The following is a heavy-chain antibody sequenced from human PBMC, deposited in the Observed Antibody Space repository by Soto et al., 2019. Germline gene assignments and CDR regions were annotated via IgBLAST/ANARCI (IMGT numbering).Heavy chain of an antibody. D-gene: IGHD3-10*01. CDR2: ISSSGGTI. CDR3: ARESGSYYSYYYGMDV. J-gene: IGHJ6*02. V-gene: IGHV3-48*03. CDR1: GFTFSSYE. Sequence: LRLSCAASGFTFSSYEMNWVRQAPGKGLEWVSYISSSGGTIYYADSVKGRFTISRDNAKNSLYLQMNSLRAEDTAVYYCARESGSYYSYYYGMDVWGQGTTVTVSS.